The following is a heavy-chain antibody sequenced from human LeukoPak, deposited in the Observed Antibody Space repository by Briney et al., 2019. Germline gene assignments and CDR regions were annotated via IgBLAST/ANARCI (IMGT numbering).Heavy chain of an antibody. V-gene: IGHV3-48*01. CDR2: LSRDTTAI. CDR3: ARSGWYDDFDY. CDR1: GFTFNIYS. D-gene: IGHD6-19*01. J-gene: IGHJ4*02. Sequence: GGSPRLSCAASGFTFNIYSMNWVRQAPGKGLEWISYLSRDTTAIYYADSVKGRFTISRDNAKNSLYLQMNSLRAEDTAMYYCARSGWYDDFDYLGQGTLVTVSS.